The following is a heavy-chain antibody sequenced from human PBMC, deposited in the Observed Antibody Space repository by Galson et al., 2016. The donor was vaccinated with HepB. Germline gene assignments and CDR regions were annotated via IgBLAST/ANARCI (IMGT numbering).Heavy chain of an antibody. D-gene: IGHD4-17*01. CDR2: ISTTSTYI. V-gene: IGHV3-21*01. CDR3: VRVKSNGDYEGVY. Sequence: SLRLSCAASGFNFTSYSINWVRQAPGKGLEWVSLISTTSTYIYYKDSLKGRFTVSRDNAKNSVYLQMNSLRVEDTAVYYCVRVKSNGDYEGVYWGQGTLVTVSS. CDR1: GFNFTSYS. J-gene: IGHJ4*02.